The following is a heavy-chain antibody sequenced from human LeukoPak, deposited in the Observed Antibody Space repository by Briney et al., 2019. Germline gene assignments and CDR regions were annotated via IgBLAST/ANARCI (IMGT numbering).Heavy chain of an antibody. CDR3: ARDPGNDYAQYYFYGMDV. CDR1: GFTFSSYA. J-gene: IGHJ6*02. V-gene: IGHV3-30*14. D-gene: IGHD4-17*01. CDR2: ISYDGSNK. Sequence: PGGSLRLSCAASGFTFSSYAMHWVRQAPGKGLEWVAVISYDGSNKYYADSVKGRFTISRDNTKNTVYLQMNSLRVDDTAVYYCARDPGNDYAQYYFYGMDVWGQGTTVTVSS.